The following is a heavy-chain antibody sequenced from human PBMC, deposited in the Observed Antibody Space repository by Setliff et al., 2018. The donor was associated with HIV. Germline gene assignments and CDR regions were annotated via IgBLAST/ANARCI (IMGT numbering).Heavy chain of an antibody. J-gene: IGHJ1*01. CDR3: ARHYGAVKSVVTVVAKYFPH. V-gene: IGHV4-39*01. CDR2: IYYRGNT. CDR1: GGSIRSSSYY. Sequence: SETLSLTCNVSGGSIRSSSYYWGWIRQPPGKGLEWIGSIYYRGNTYYNPSLKSRVTISVDTSKNQFSLKLTSVTAADTAVYYCARHYGAVKSVVTVVAKYFPHWGQGTLVNVSS. D-gene: IGHD2-21*02.